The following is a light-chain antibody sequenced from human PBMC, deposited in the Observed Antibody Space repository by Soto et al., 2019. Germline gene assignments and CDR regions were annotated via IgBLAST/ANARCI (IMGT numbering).Light chain of an antibody. CDR3: QQRSNWPPTWT. V-gene: IGKV3-11*01. Sequence: IVMTQSPATLSVSPGESATLSCRASQSVSSNLGWYQQKPGQAPRLLIYDASNRATGIPARFSGSGSGTDFTLTISSLEPEDFAVYYCQQRSNWPPTWTFGQGTKVDIK. CDR2: DAS. J-gene: IGKJ1*01. CDR1: QSVSSN.